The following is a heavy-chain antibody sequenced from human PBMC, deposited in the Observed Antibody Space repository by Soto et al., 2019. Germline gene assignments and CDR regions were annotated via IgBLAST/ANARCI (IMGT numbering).Heavy chain of an antibody. CDR3: ARERTADYGMDV. Sequence: PGGSLRLSCAASGFTFSSYAMHWVRQAPGKGLEWVAVISYDGSNKYYADSVKGRFTISRDNSKDTLYLQMNSLRAEDTAVYYCARERTADYGMDVWGQGTTVTVSS. V-gene: IGHV3-30-3*01. CDR2: ISYDGSNK. CDR1: GFTFSSYA. J-gene: IGHJ6*02.